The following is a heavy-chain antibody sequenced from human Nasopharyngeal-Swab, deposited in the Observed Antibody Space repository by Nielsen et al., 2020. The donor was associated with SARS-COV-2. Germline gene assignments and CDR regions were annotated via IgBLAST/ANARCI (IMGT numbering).Heavy chain of an antibody. CDR2: IYHSGST. CDR3: ARTSAYDSTGYYYEEDAFEI. D-gene: IGHD3-22*01. J-gene: IGHJ3*02. V-gene: IGHV4-4*02. CDR1: GGSISSSNW. Sequence: SETLSLTCAVSGGSISSSNWWSWVRQPPGKGLEWIGEIYHSGSTNYNPSLKSRVTISVDKSKNQFSLKLSSVTAADTAVYYCARTSAYDSTGYYYEEDAFEIWGQGTMVTVSS.